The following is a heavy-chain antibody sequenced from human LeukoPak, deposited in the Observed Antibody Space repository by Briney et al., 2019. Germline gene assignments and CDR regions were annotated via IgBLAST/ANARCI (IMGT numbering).Heavy chain of an antibody. CDR1: GFTFRSYG. CDR3: AKEYYYDSRGYEDY. D-gene: IGHD3-22*01. J-gene: IGHJ4*02. V-gene: IGHV3-23*01. CDR2: ISASGGST. Sequence: GGSLRLSCAASGFTFRSYGMTWVRQAPGKGLEWVSVISASGGSTDYAGSVKGRFTISRDNSKNTLFLQMNSLRAEDTAVYYCAKEYYYDSRGYEDYWGQGTLVTVSS.